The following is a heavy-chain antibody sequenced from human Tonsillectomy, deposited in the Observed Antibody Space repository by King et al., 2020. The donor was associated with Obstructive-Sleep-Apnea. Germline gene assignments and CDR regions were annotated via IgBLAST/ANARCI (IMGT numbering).Heavy chain of an antibody. D-gene: IGHD4-17*01. V-gene: IGHV3-48*01. CDR2: ISRDSSTI. CDR1: GFTFRTQS. Sequence: VQLVESGGGLVQPGGSLRLSCVASGFTFRTQSMTWVRQAPGKGLEWVSYISRDSSTIYYADSVKGRFTISRDNAKNSLYLQMSSLRAADTAVYYCARLVDDYGDYVNWYFDRWGRGTLVTVSS. J-gene: IGHJ2*01. CDR3: ARLVDDYGDYVNWYFDR.